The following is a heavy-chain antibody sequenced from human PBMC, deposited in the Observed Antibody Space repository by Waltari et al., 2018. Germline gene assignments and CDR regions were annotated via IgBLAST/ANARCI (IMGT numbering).Heavy chain of an antibody. CDR1: GGSLSSSSYY. CDR3: ARHGLRGSIGSGWYLPFDP. Sequence: QLQLQESGPGLVKPSETLSLTCTVSGGSLSSSSYYWGWIRQPPGKGLEWIGSIYYSGSTYYNPSLKSRVTISVDTSKNQFSLKLSSVTAADTAVYYCARHGLRGSIGSGWYLPFDPWGQGTLVTVSS. D-gene: IGHD6-19*01. J-gene: IGHJ5*02. V-gene: IGHV4-39*01. CDR2: IYYSGST.